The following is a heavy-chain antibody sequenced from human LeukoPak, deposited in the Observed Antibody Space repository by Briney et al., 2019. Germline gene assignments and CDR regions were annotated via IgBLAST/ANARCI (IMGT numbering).Heavy chain of an antibody. Sequence: GGSLRLSCAASGFTFSSYSMNWVRQAPGKGLEWVSSISSSSSYIYYADSVKGRFTISRDNAKNSLYLQMNSLRAEDTAVYYCAREETYIAAASNWFDTWGQGTLVTVSS. J-gene: IGHJ5*02. CDR2: ISSSSSYI. D-gene: IGHD6-13*01. V-gene: IGHV3-21*01. CDR1: GFTFSSYS. CDR3: AREETYIAAASNWFDT.